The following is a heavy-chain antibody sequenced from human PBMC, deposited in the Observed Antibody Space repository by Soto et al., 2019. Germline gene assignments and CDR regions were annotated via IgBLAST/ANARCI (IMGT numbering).Heavy chain of an antibody. J-gene: IGHJ5*02. CDR3: ARSNYDILTGYYYNWFDP. V-gene: IGHV4-31*03. Sequence: SETLSLTCTVSGGSISSGGYYWSWIRQHPGKGLEWIGYIYYSGSTYYNPSLKSRVTISVDTSKNQFSLKLSSVTAADTAVYYCARSNYDILTGYYYNWFDPWVQGTLVTVSS. CDR1: GGSISSGGYY. CDR2: IYYSGST. D-gene: IGHD3-9*01.